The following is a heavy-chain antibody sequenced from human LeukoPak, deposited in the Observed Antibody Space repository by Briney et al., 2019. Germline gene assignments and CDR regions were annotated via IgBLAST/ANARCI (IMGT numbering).Heavy chain of an antibody. D-gene: IGHD1-26*01. CDR1: GGSISSYY. CDR2: IYYSGST. Sequence: PSETLSLTCTVSGGSISSYYWSWIRQPPGKGLEWIGYIYYSGSTNYNPSLKSRVTISVDTSKNQFSLKLSSVTAADTAVYYCARMIRVVGATGPYYFDYWGQGTLVTVSS. J-gene: IGHJ4*02. V-gene: IGHV4-59*12. CDR3: ARMIRVVGATGPYYFDY.